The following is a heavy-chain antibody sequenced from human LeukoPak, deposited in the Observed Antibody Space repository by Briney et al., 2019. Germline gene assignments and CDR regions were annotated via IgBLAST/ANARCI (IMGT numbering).Heavy chain of an antibody. J-gene: IGHJ4*02. CDR1: GFTFSSYA. Sequence: PGGSLRLSCAASGFTFSSYAMSWVRQAPGKGLQWVSAISGSGGSTYYADSVKGRFTISRDNSKNTLYLQMNSLRAEDTAVYYCAKDMSQSGSYYTVGYWGQGTLVTVSP. CDR2: ISGSGGST. D-gene: IGHD1-26*01. V-gene: IGHV3-23*01. CDR3: AKDMSQSGSYYTVGY.